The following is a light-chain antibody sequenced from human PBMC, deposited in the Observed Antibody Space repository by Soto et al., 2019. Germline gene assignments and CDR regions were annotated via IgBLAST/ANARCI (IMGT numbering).Light chain of an antibody. Sequence: ETVMTQSPATLSVSPGERVTLSCRASQSVSSHLAWYQHKPGQSPRILIYGASTRATGIPARFSGRGSGTELTLTISSLQSEDSAVYYCHQYDDWPPWTFGQGTKVEVK. J-gene: IGKJ1*01. CDR1: QSVSSH. CDR2: GAS. CDR3: HQYDDWPPWT. V-gene: IGKV3-15*01.